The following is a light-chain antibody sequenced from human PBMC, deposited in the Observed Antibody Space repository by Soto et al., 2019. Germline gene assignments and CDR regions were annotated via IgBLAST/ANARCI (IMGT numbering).Light chain of an antibody. CDR1: QSVSSSY. J-gene: IGKJ5*01. CDR3: QQYGSSPPIT. CDR2: DTS. Sequence: EIVLTQSPGTLSLSPGERATLSCRASQSVSSSYLAWYQQKPGQAPRLLIYDTSTRAAGIAARFSGSGSGKEFTLTISSLQSEDFAGYYCQQYGSSPPITFSRGTRPDNK. V-gene: IGKV3-20*01.